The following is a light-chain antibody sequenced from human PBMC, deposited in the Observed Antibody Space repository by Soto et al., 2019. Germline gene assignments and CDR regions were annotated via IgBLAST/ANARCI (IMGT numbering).Light chain of an antibody. Sequence: EIVLTQSPGTLSLSPGERATLSCRASQSVYNSYLAWYQQKPGQSTRLLINGASNRATGIPDRFSGSGSGTDFTLTISRLEPADFAVYYCQQYGSPPHTFGQGTKLEIK. V-gene: IGKV3-20*01. CDR3: QQYGSPPHT. CDR1: QSVYNSY. CDR2: GAS. J-gene: IGKJ2*01.